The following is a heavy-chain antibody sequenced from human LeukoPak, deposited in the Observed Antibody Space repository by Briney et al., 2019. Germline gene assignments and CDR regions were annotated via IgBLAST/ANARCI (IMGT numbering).Heavy chain of an antibody. Sequence: SETLSLTCTVSGGSISSSSHSWGWIRQPPGKGLEWIGSIYYSGNTYYNPSLTSRATIAVDTPKNQFSLKLSSVTAADTAVYYCAQSLRTSSWFGNWFVPWGQGTLVTVSS. D-gene: IGHD6-13*01. CDR2: IYYSGNT. V-gene: IGHV4-39*01. CDR1: GGSISSSSHS. J-gene: IGHJ5*02. CDR3: AQSLRTSSWFGNWFVP.